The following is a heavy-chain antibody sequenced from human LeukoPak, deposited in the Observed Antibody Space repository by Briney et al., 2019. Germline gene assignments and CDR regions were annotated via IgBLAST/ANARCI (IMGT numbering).Heavy chain of an antibody. Sequence: SQTLSLTCTVSGGSISSGSYYWSWLRQPAGKGLEWFGRIYTSGSTNYNPSLKSRVTISVDTSKNQFSLKLSSVTAAGTAVYYCARDGPSGSFDYWGQGTLVTVSS. V-gene: IGHV4-61*02. CDR2: IYTSGST. D-gene: IGHD3-10*01. CDR1: GGSISSGSYY. J-gene: IGHJ4*02. CDR3: ARDGPSGSFDY.